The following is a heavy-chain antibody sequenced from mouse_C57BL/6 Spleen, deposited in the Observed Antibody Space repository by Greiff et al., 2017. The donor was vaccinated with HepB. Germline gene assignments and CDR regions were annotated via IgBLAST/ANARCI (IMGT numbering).Heavy chain of an antibody. CDR2: IWRGGST. CDR1: GFSLTSYG. V-gene: IGHV2-5*01. Sequence: VQLQESGPGLVQPSQSLSITCTVSGFSLTSYGVHWVRQSPGKGLEWLGVIWRGGSTDYNAAFMSRLSITKDNSKSQVFFKMNSLQADDTAIYYWAKITTVDYYAMDYWGQGTSVTVSS. CDR3: AKITTVDYYAMDY. J-gene: IGHJ4*01. D-gene: IGHD1-1*01.